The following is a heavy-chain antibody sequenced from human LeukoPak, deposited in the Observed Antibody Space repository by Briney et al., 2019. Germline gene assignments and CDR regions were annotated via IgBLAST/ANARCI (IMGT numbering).Heavy chain of an antibody. CDR2: ISGSGGST. Sequence: GGSLRLSCAASGFTFSSYAMSWVRQAPGKGLEWVSAISGSGGSTYYADSVKGRFTISRDNSKNTLYLQMNSLRAEDTAVYYCGKVLGSSWYLFDYWGQGTLVTVSS. J-gene: IGHJ4*02. V-gene: IGHV3-23*01. D-gene: IGHD6-13*01. CDR1: GFTFSSYA. CDR3: GKVLGSSWYLFDY.